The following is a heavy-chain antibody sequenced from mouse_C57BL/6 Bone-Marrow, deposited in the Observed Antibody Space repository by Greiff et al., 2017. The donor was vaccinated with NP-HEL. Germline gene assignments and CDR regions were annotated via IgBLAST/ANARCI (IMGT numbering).Heavy chain of an antibody. J-gene: IGHJ4*01. V-gene: IGHV14-4*01. Sequence: EVMLVESGAELVRPGASVKLSCTASGFNIKDDYMHWVKQRPEQGLEWIGWIDPENGDTEYASKFQGKATITADTSSNTAYLQLSSLTSEDTAVYYCTDGYLYYYAMDYWGQGTSVTVSS. CDR2: IDPENGDT. CDR3: TDGYLYYYAMDY. D-gene: IGHD2-3*01. CDR1: GFNIKDDY.